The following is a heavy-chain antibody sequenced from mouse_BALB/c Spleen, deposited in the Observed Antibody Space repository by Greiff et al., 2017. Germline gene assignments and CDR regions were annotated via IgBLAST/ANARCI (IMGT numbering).Heavy chain of an antibody. Sequence: VQLQQSGAELAKPGASVKMSCKASGYTFTSYWMHWVNQRPGQGLEWIGYINPSTGYTEYNQKFKDKATLTADKSSSTAYMQLSSLTSEDSAVYYCASKLTGTLYWYFDVWGAGTTVTVSS. CDR3: ASKLTGTLYWYFDV. V-gene: IGHV1-7*01. D-gene: IGHD4-1*01. CDR1: GYTFTSYW. J-gene: IGHJ1*01. CDR2: INPSTGYT.